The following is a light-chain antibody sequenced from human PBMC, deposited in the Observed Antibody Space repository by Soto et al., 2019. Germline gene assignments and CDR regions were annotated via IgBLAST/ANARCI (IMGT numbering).Light chain of an antibody. J-gene: IGKJ1*01. CDR1: QSISSY. V-gene: IGKV1-39*01. Sequence: DIPMTQSPSSLSASVGDRVTITCRASQSISSYLNWYQQKPGKAPKLLIYAASSLQSGVPSRFSGSGSGTDFTLTISRLQPEDFATYYCQHSYSTPQTFGQGTKVEIK. CDR3: QHSYSTPQT. CDR2: AAS.